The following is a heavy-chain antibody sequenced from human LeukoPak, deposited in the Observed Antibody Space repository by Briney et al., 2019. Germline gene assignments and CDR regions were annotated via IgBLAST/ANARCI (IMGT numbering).Heavy chain of an antibody. V-gene: IGHV4-4*02. J-gene: IGHJ4*02. D-gene: IGHD2-15*01. CDR3: AREAICSGGSCYPAFDY. CDR2: IYHSGST. CDR1: GGSISSSYW. Sequence: PSETLSLTCGVSGGSISSSYWWSWVRQPPGKGLEWIGEIYHSGSTNYNPSLKSRVTISMDKSKNQFSLNLSSVTAADMAVYYCAREAICSGGSCYPAFDYWGQGTLVTVSS.